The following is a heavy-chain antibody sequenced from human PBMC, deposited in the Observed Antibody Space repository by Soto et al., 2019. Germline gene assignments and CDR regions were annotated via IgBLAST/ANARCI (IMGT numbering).Heavy chain of an antibody. D-gene: IGHD4-17*01. Sequence: SETLSLTCTVSGGSVSSGSYYWNWIRQPPGKGLEWVGYVYYTGSTNYNPSLKSRVTISVDRSKNQFSLKLSSVTTADTAVYYCARGGGDYGGNVDYWGQGTLVTVSS. CDR1: GGSVSSGSYY. CDR3: ARGGGDYGGNVDY. CDR2: VYYTGST. J-gene: IGHJ4*02. V-gene: IGHV4-61*01.